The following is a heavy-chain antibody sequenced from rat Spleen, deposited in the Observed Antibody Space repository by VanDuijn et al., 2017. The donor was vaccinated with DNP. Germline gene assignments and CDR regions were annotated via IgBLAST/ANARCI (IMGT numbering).Heavy chain of an antibody. D-gene: IGHD1-11*01. CDR3: ARLHYGLDY. CDR1: GYSINRSYR. CDR2: INSAGST. J-gene: IGHJ2*01. V-gene: IGHV3-3*01. Sequence: VRLQESGPGLVEPSQSLSLTCSVTGYSINRSYRWNWIRKFPGNKLEWMGYINSAGSTKYNPSLKSRISITRDTSKNQFFLQVNSVTTEDTATYYCARLHYGLDYWGQGVMVTVSS.